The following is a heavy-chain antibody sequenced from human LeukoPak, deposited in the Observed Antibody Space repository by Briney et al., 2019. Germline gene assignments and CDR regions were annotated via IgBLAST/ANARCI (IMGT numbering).Heavy chain of an antibody. J-gene: IGHJ4*02. Sequence: ASVKVSCKASGYTFTGYYTHWVRQAPGQGLEWMGWINPNSGGTNYAQKFQGRVTMTRDTSISTAYMELSRLRSDDTAVYYCASSPTGTYYYDSSGYFLGYWGQGTLVTVSS. CDR1: GYTFTGYY. CDR3: ASSPTGTYYYDSSGYFLGY. D-gene: IGHD3-22*01. V-gene: IGHV1-2*02. CDR2: INPNSGGT.